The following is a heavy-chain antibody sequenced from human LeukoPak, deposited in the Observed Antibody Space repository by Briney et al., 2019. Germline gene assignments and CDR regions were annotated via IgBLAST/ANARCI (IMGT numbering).Heavy chain of an antibody. CDR2: VFHSGTT. J-gene: IGHJ6*02. D-gene: IGHD2/OR15-2a*01. V-gene: IGHV4-59*01. Sequence: SETLSLTCTVSGGSISSYYWSWIRQPPGKGLEWIGYVFHSGTTNYNPSFKSRVAMTVDTAKNQFSLRLTSVTTADTAVYYCARDRKQHYSTSSPNNYYDLDVWGPGTTVTVSS. CDR1: GGSISSYY. CDR3: ARDRKQHYSTSSPNNYYDLDV.